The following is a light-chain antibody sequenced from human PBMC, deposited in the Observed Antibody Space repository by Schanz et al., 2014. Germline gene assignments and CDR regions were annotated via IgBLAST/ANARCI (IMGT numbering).Light chain of an antibody. J-gene: IGLJ3*02. CDR3: TSYTGSGTLWV. Sequence: QSALTQPASVSGSPGQSITISCTGTSSDVGSYNLVSWYQQHPGKAPKLMIYEVSKRPSGVSNRFSGSTSGNTASLTISGLQAEDEADYYCTSYTGSGTLWVFGGGTKLTVL. V-gene: IGLV2-14*02. CDR1: SSDVGSYNL. CDR2: EVS.